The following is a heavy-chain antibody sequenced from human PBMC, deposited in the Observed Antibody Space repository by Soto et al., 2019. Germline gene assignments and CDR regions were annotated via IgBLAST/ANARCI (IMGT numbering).Heavy chain of an antibody. CDR1: GGSISSGDYY. D-gene: IGHD3-9*01. CDR3: ASQFTYYDILTGYTPGWFDP. V-gene: IGHV4-30-4*01. Sequence: TSETLSLTCTVSGGSISSGDYYWSWIRQPPGKGLEWIGYIYHRGNTYYNPSLKSRLIISVDTSRNQFSLNLGSVTAADTAVYYCASQFTYYDILTGYTPGWFDPWGQGTLVTVSS. CDR2: IYHRGNT. J-gene: IGHJ5*02.